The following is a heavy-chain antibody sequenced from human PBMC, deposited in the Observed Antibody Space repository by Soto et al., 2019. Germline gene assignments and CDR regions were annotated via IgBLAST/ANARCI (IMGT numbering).Heavy chain of an antibody. Sequence: SVKVSCKASGYTFTSYYMHWVRQAPGQGLEWMGIINPSGGSTSYAQKFQGRVTMTRDTSTSTVYMELSSLRSEDTAVYYCARAGTPHNCTNGVCYPRDAFDIWGQGTMVTVSS. CDR2: INPSGGST. D-gene: IGHD2-8*01. V-gene: IGHV1-46*01. J-gene: IGHJ3*02. CDR3: ARAGTPHNCTNGVCYPRDAFDI. CDR1: GYTFTSYY.